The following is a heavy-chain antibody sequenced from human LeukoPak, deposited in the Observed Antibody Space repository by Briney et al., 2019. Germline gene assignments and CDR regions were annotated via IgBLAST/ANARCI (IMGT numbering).Heavy chain of an antibody. CDR3: ARGCTSASCYDY. D-gene: IGHD2-2*01. CDR1: GFTFSSYE. J-gene: IGHJ4*02. V-gene: IGHV3-48*03. CDR2: ISSSGSTI. Sequence: GGSLRLSCAASGFTFSSYEMNWVRQAPGKGLEWVSYISSSGSTIYYADSVKGRFTISRDNAKNSLYLQMNSLRPGDTAVYYCARGCTSASCYDYWGQGTLVTVSS.